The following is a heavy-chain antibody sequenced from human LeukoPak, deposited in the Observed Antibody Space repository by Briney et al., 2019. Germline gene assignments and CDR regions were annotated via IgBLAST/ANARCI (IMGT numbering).Heavy chain of an antibody. CDR3: ARHCRAVLVVPVARGDYFDY. CDR1: GGSISSSSYH. D-gene: IGHD2-2*01. Sequence: PSETLSLTCTVSGGSISSSSYHWGWIRQSPGEGLQWITGMSYSGATYYNPSLQSRVTISVDTSKNQFSLKLYSVTAADTAVYYCARHCRAVLVVPVARGDYFDYLGQGNLVTVFS. V-gene: IGHV4-39*01. J-gene: IGHJ4*02. CDR2: MSYSGAT.